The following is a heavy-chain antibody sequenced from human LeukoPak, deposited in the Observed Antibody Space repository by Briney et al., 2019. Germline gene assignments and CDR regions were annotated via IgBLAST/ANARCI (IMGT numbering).Heavy chain of an antibody. CDR1: EFPFSVYA. V-gene: IGHV3-23*01. CDR3: ADYRKPQGLDY. D-gene: IGHD1-14*01. CDR2: IDASGSDT. J-gene: IGHJ4*02. Sequence: GGSLRLSCEVSEFPFSVYAMAWVRQAPGQGLEWVSAIDASGSDTYYTDSVKGRFTISRDNSKNTVYLQMNSLRVEDTAVYYCADYRKPQGLDYWGQGTLVTVSS.